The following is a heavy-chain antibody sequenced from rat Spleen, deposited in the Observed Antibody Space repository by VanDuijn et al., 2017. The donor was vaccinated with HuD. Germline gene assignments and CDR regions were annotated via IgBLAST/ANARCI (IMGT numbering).Heavy chain of an antibody. Sequence: EVQLVESDGGLVQPGRSLKLSCATSGFTFSDCYMAWVRQTPTKGLEWVATIDSDGSRTYYPDSVKGRFTISRDNAKSTLYLQMDSLRSEDTATYYCARHGRGERTYYYVLDAWGQGASVTVSS. CDR2: IDSDGSRT. J-gene: IGHJ4*01. D-gene: IGHD4-3*01. V-gene: IGHV5-29*01. CDR3: ARHGRGERTYYYVLDA. CDR1: GFTFSDCY.